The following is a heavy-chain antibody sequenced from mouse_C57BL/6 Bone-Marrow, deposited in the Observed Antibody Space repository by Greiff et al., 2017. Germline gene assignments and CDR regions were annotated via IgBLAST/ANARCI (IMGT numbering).Heavy chain of an antibody. Sequence: VQLQQSGPGMVKPSQSLSLTCTVTGYSITSGYDWHWIRHFPGNKLEWMGYISYSGSTNYNPSLKSRIAITHDTSKNHFFLKLNSVTTGDTATYYCARGTWDGFMDYWGQGTSVTVSS. V-gene: IGHV3-1*01. CDR2: ISYSGST. CDR1: GYSITSGYD. J-gene: IGHJ4*01. CDR3: ARGTWDGFMDY. D-gene: IGHD4-1*01.